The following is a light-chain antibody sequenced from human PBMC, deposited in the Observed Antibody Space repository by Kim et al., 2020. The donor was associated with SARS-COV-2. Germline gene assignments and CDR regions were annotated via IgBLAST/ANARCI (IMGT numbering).Light chain of an antibody. Sequence: QAVVTQEPSLTVSPGGTVTLTCGSDTGAVTSGHYPYWVQQKPGQAPRTLIYDTSDKHSWTPARFSGSVLGDKAALTLSGAQPEDEADYYCVLTYSGARAGVFGGGTQLTVL. CDR3: VLTYSGARAGV. J-gene: IGLJ3*02. CDR2: DTS. CDR1: TGAVTSGHY. V-gene: IGLV7-46*01.